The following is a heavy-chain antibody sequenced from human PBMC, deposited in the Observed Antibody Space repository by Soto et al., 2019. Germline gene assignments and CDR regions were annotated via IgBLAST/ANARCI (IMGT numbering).Heavy chain of an antibody. J-gene: IGHJ4*02. CDR1: GFTFSSYA. Sequence: QVQLVESGGGVVQPGRSLRLSCAASGFTFSSYAMHWVRQAPGKGLEWVAVISYDGSNKYYADSVKGRFTISRDNSKNTLYLQMNSLRAEDTAVYYGRYSSGWFDYWGQGTLVTVSS. D-gene: IGHD6-19*01. CDR3: RYSSGWFDY. CDR2: ISYDGSNK. V-gene: IGHV3-30-3*01.